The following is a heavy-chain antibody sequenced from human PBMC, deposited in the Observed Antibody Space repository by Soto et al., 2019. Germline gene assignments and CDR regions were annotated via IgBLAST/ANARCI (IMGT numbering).Heavy chain of an antibody. CDR1: GFTFSSYA. CDR2: ISGSGGST. J-gene: IGHJ4*02. D-gene: IGHD4-17*01. CDR3: AKDEFHGDYNIFPYYFDY. V-gene: IGHV3-23*01. Sequence: GGSLRLSCAASGFTFSSYAMSWVRQAPGKGLEWVSAISGSGGSTYYADSVKGRFTISRDNSKNMLYLQMNSLRAEDTAVYYCAKDEFHGDYNIFPYYFDYWGQGTLVTVSS.